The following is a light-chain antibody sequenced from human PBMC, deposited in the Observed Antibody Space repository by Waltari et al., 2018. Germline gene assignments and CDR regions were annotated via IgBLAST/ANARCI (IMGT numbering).Light chain of an antibody. Sequence: SYELTQPPSVSVSPGQTARITCSGDALPKPYACWYQQKPGQAPVVVIYKDTERPSGIPERFSGSSSGTTVTLTISGVQAEDEADYYCQSADSSGKVFGGGTKLTVL. CDR1: ALPKPY. J-gene: IGLJ2*01. CDR2: KDT. V-gene: IGLV3-25*03. CDR3: QSADSSGKV.